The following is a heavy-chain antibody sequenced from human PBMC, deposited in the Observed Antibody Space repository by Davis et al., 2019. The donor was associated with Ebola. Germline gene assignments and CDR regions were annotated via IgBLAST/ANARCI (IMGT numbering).Heavy chain of an antibody. CDR3: ARQQKYYYGMDV. J-gene: IGHJ6*02. CDR2: IYPGDSDT. Sequence: GESLKISCYTSGYSFTNYRIGWVRQLPGKGLEWMGIIYPGDSDTRYSPSFQGQVTISADKSISTAYLQWSSLKASDTAMYYCARQQKYYYGMDVWGQGTTVTVSS. V-gene: IGHV5-51*01. CDR1: GYSFTNYR.